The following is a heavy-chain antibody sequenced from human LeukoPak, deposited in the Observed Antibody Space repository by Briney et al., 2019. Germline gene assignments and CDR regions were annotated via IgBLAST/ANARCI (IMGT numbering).Heavy chain of an antibody. CDR2: INHSGST. CDR3: ARMGRYCSGGSCYSFDY. J-gene: IGHJ4*02. CDR1: GGTFSGYY. V-gene: IGHV4-34*01. D-gene: IGHD2-15*01. Sequence: SETLSLTCAVYGGTFSGYYWSWIRQPPGKGLEWIGEINHSGSTNYNPSLKSRVTISVDTSTNQFSLKLSSVTAADTAVYYCARMGRYCSGGSCYSFDYWGQGTLVTVSS.